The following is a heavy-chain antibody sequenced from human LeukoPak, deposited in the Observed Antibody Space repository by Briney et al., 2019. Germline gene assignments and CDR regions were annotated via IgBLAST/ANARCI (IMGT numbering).Heavy chain of an antibody. D-gene: IGHD5-18*01. CDR3: ARGVRGYSYGARFDY. V-gene: IGHV3-11*01. J-gene: IGHJ4*02. CDR2: ISRSGSKI. Sequence: ISRSGSKIYYADSVKGRFTITRDNAKNSLYLQINGLRAEDTAVYYCARGVRGYSYGARFDYWGQGTLVAVSS.